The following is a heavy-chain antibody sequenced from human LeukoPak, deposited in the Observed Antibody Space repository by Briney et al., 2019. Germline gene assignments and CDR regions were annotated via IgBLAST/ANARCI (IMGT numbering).Heavy chain of an antibody. CDR3: ARSGGWQSPFDY. CDR2: IYTSGST. Sequence: SETLSLTCTVSGGSISSYYWSWIRRPPGKGLEWIGYIYTSGSTNYNPSLKSRVAISLDTSKNHFSLTLSSVTAADTAMYYCARSGGWQSPFDYWGQGTLVTVSS. D-gene: IGHD6-19*01. V-gene: IGHV4-4*09. J-gene: IGHJ4*02. CDR1: GGSISSYY.